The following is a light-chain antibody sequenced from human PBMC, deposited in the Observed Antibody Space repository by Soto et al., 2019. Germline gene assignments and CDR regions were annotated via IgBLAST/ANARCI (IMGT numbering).Light chain of an antibody. Sequence: EIVLTQSPGTLSLSPGERATLSCRASQSVNSNYLAWYQHKHGQAPRLLIDGASSRATGIPDRFSGSGSGTDFTLTISRLEPEDCAVYYCQHYGSSPLTFGGGTKVEIK. CDR1: QSVNSNY. CDR3: QHYGSSPLT. V-gene: IGKV3-20*01. J-gene: IGKJ4*01. CDR2: GAS.